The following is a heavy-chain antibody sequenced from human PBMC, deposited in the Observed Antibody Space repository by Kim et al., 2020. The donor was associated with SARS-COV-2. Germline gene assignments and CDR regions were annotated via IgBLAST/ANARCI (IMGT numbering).Heavy chain of an antibody. Sequence: GGSLRLSCVASGFTFGDYAMNWVRQAPGKGLEWVSVITWYSGTIAYADSVKGRFTISRDNAKNSLYLQMNSLRAEDTALYYCSRDRGSGWLGMDDYWGQGTLVTVSS. CDR1: GFTFGDYA. CDR3: SRDRGSGWLGMDDY. D-gene: IGHD6-19*01. V-gene: IGHV3-9*01. CDR2: ITWYSGTI. J-gene: IGHJ4*02.